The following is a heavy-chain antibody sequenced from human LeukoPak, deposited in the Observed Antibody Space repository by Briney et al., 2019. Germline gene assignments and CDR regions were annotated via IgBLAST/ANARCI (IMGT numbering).Heavy chain of an antibody. CDR2: IYYSGST. CDR1: GGSISSNSYY. D-gene: IGHD2-8*01. CDR3: ARVSPSYDYYYYYMDV. V-gene: IGHV4-39*07. J-gene: IGHJ6*03. Sequence: PSETLSLTCTVSGGSISSNSYYWGWIRQPPGKGLHWIGSIYYSGSTYYNPSLKSRVTISVDTSKNQFSLKLSSVTAADTAVYYCARVSPSYDYYYYYMDVWGKGTTVTISS.